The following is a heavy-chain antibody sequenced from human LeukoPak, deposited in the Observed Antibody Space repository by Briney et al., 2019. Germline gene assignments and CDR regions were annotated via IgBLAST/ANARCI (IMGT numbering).Heavy chain of an antibody. CDR1: GFTFSSYA. CDR3: ASNYDSSGYRAFDI. CDR2: ISYDGSNK. Sequence: PGRSLRLSCAASGFTFSSYAMHWVRQAPGKGLEWVAVISYDGSNKYYADSVKGRFTISRDNSKNALYLQMNSLRAEDTAVYYCASNYDSSGYRAFDIWGQGTMVTVSS. J-gene: IGHJ3*02. D-gene: IGHD3-22*01. V-gene: IGHV3-30*04.